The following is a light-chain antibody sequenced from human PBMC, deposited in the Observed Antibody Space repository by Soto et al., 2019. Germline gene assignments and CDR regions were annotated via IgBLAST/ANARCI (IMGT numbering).Light chain of an antibody. V-gene: IGKV1-5*03. CDR3: QQHNCYPWT. Sequence: DIQMPQSPSTLSSSVGDRVPITCRASQSISSWLAWYQQKPGKAPKRLIYKTSSLESGVPSRFSGSGSGTEFSLTISSLQPDDFATYYCQQHNCYPWTFGQGTKVEIK. CDR1: QSISSW. CDR2: KTS. J-gene: IGKJ1*01.